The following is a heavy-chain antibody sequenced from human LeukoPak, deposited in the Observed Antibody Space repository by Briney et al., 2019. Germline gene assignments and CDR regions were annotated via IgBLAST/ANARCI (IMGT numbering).Heavy chain of an antibody. CDR3: VTDRARLFWYFDL. V-gene: IGHV1-24*01. D-gene: IGHD2-21*02. CDR1: GSTLSDLS. Sequence: GASVKVSCKVSGSTLSDLSIHWVRQAPGKGLEYVGGSDPEDGETLHAQNFQGRITMTEDTSIDTAYMELSSLRSEDTAVYYCVTDRARLFWYFDLWGRGTLVTVSS. CDR2: SDPEDGET. J-gene: IGHJ2*01.